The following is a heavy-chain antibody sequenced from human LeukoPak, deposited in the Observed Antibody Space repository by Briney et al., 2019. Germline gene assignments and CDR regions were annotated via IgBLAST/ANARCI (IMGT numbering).Heavy chain of an antibody. CDR1: GFTVSSNY. CDR2: IYSGGST. Sequence: PGGSLRLSCAASGFTVSSNYMSWVRQAPGKGLEWVSVIYSGGSTYYADSVKGRFTISRDNSKNTLYLQMNRLRAEDTAVYYCARDRYYYDSSGYPASWGPDYWGQGTLVTVSS. V-gene: IGHV3-66*01. J-gene: IGHJ4*02. CDR3: ARDRYYYDSSGYPASWGPDY. D-gene: IGHD3-22*01.